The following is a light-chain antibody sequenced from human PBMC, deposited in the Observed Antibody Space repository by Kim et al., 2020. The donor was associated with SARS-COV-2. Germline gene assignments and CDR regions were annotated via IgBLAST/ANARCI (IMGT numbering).Light chain of an antibody. J-gene: IGLJ2*01. V-gene: IGLV3-19*01. CDR2: GKD. CDR3: KSRDSRGKVV. CDR1: SLRRYY. Sequence: SSELTQDSAVSVALGQTVRITCQGDSLRRYYATWYRQKSGQAPVLVFYGKDKRPSGIPDRFSGSSSGNTASLTITGAQAADEADYYCKSRDSRGKVVFGGGTKVTVL.